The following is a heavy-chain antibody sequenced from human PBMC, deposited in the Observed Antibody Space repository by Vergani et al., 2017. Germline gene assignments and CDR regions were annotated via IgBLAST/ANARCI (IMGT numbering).Heavy chain of an antibody. V-gene: IGHV4-59*01. CDR3: ARGEQWLVRGFDY. Sequence: QVQLQESGPGLVKPSETLSLTCTVSGGSISSYYWSWIRQPPGKGLEWIGYIYYSGSTNYNPSLKSRVTISVDTSKNQFSLKLSSVTAADMAVYYCARGEQWLVRGFDYWGQGTLVTVSS. CDR2: IYYSGST. J-gene: IGHJ4*02. CDR1: GGSISSYY. D-gene: IGHD6-19*01.